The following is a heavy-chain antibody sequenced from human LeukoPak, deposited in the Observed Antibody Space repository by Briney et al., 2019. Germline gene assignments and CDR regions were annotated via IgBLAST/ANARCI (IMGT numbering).Heavy chain of an antibody. J-gene: IGHJ5*02. CDR3: ARPGGTIFPNWFDP. CDR1: GGSISSSSYY. V-gene: IGHV4-39*01. CDR2: IYYSGST. Sequence: PSETLSLTCTVSGGSISSSSYYWGWIRQPPGKGLEWIGSIYYSGSTYYNPSLKSRVTISVDTSKNQFSLKLSSVTAADTAVYYCARPGGTIFPNWFDPWGQGTLVTASS. D-gene: IGHD3-9*01.